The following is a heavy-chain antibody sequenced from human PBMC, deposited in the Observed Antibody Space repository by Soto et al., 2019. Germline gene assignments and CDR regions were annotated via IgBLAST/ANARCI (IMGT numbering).Heavy chain of an antibody. Sequence: PGGSLRLSCAASGFTFSNYFMHWVRQVPGEGLVWVSRMSGDGKTISYADSVEGRFTISRDNAKNTLYLQMNSLRVEDTAVYYCARTYVPGIAGFDPWGQGTLVTVSS. J-gene: IGHJ5*02. CDR3: ARTYVPGIAGFDP. CDR2: MSGDGKTI. D-gene: IGHD1-1*01. CDR1: GFTFSNYF. V-gene: IGHV3-74*01.